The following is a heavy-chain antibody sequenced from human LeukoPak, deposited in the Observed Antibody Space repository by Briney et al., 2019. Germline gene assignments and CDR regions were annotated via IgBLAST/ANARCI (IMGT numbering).Heavy chain of an antibody. CDR3: ARSRWLVFPFDY. CDR2: ISWNSGSI. CDR1: GFTFDDYA. Sequence: PGGSLRLSCAASGFTFDDYAMHWVRQAPGKGLEWVSGISWNSGSIGYADSVKGRFTISRDNAKNSLYLQMNSLRAEDTAVYYCARSRWLVFPFDYWGQGTLVTVSS. D-gene: IGHD6-19*01. J-gene: IGHJ4*02. V-gene: IGHV3-9*01.